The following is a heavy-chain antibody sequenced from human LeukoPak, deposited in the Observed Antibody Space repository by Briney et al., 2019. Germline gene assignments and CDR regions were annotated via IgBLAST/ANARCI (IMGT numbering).Heavy chain of an antibody. D-gene: IGHD3-9*01. V-gene: IGHV3-15*01. J-gene: IGHJ4*02. CDR1: GFTFSSYA. CDR2: VKSKTDGGTT. CDR3: TTGPGWDDILTGYYYFDY. Sequence: GGSLRLSCTASGFTFSSYAMNWVRQAPGKGLEWVGRVKSKTDGGTTDYAAPVKGRFTISRDDSINTLYLQMNSLKTEDTAVYYCTTGPGWDDILTGYYYFDYWGQGTLVTVSS.